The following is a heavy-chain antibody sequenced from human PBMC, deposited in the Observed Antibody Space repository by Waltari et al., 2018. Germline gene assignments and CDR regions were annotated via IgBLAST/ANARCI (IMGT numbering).Heavy chain of an antibody. CDR2: IYHSGST. CDR1: GGSISSSNW. D-gene: IGHD2-15*01. Sequence: QVQLQESGPGLVKPSGTLSLTCAVSGGSISSSNWWSWVRQPPGKGLEGMGEIYHSGSTTYNPSLKSRVTISVDKSKNQFSLKLSSVTAADTAVYYCARYCSGGSCYSIDAFDIWGQGTMVTVSS. V-gene: IGHV4-4*02. CDR3: ARYCSGGSCYSIDAFDI. J-gene: IGHJ3*02.